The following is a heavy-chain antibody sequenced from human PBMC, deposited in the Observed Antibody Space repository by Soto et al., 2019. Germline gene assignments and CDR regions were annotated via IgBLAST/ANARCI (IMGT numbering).Heavy chain of an antibody. CDR3: VREDILGVRSFDY. CDR2: ISSGSKTI. D-gene: IGHD3-9*01. CDR1: GFTFSGYS. J-gene: IGHJ4*02. Sequence: AGGSLRPSCAASGFTFSGYSVNWVRQAPGKGLEWISYISSGSKTIYYADSVKGRFIVSRDNAKNSQYLQMNSLRDEDTAVYYCVREDILGVRSFDYWGQGTLVTVSS. V-gene: IGHV3-48*02.